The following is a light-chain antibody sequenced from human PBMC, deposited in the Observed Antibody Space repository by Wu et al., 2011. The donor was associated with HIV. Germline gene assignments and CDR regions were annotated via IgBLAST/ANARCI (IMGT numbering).Light chain of an antibody. CDR2: GAT. V-gene: IGKV3-15*01. Sequence: EIVLTQSPATLSLSPGERATLSCRASQSVGSYLTWYQQKPGQAPRLLIHGATTRATDIPGRFSGSGSGTEFTLTISSLQSDDFAVYYCQQYNHWPPYTFGQGTKLEIK. J-gene: IGKJ2*01. CDR1: QSVGSY. CDR3: QQYNHWPPYT.